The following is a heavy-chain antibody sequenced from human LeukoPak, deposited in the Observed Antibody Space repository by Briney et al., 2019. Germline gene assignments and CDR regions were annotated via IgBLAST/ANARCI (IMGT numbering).Heavy chain of an antibody. Sequence: GGSLRLSCAASGFTFSSYGMHWVRQAPGKGLEWVAVISYDGSNKYYADSVKGRFTISRDNSKNTLYLQMNSLRAEDTAVYYCAKETPNFDWSDAFDIWGQGTMVTVSS. CDR2: ISYDGSNK. CDR1: GFTFSSYG. V-gene: IGHV3-30*18. CDR3: AKETPNFDWSDAFDI. D-gene: IGHD3-9*01. J-gene: IGHJ3*02.